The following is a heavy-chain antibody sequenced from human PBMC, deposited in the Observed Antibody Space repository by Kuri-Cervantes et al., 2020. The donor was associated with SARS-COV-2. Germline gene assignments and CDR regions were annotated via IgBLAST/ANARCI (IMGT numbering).Heavy chain of an antibody. CDR1: GFTFSSYG. J-gene: IGHJ4*02. D-gene: IGHD3-22*01. CDR2: IWYDGSNK. V-gene: IGHV3-33*01. CDR3: ARALYYYDSRGPIDY. Sequence: GGSLRLSCAASGFTFSSYGMHWVRQAPGKGLEWVAVIWYDGSNKYYADSVKGRFTISRDNSKNTLYLQMNSLRAEDTAVYYCARALYYYDSRGPIDYRGQGTLVTVSS.